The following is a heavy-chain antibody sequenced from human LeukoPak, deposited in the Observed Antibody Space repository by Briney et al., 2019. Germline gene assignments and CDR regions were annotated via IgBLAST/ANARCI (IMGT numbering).Heavy chain of an antibody. Sequence: GRSLRLSCAASGFSFSSYGMHWVRQAPGKGLEWVAVISYDGSNKYYADSVKGRFTISRDNSKNALYLQMNSLRAEDTAVYYCAEERTGGWPFDYWGQGTLVTVSS. D-gene: IGHD6-19*01. V-gene: IGHV3-30*18. CDR2: ISYDGSNK. J-gene: IGHJ4*02. CDR1: GFSFSSYG. CDR3: AEERTGGWPFDY.